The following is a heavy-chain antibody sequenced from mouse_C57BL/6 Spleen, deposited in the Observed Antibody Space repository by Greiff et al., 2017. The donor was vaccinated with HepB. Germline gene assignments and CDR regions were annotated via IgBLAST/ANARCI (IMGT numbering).Heavy chain of an antibody. Sequence: VQLQQSGPELVKPGASVKISCKASGYTFTDYYMNWVKQSHGKSLEWIGDINPNNGGTSYNQKFKGKATLTVDKSSSTAYMELRSLTSEDSAVYYCAREGLGQAMDYWGQGTSVTVSS. V-gene: IGHV1-26*01. CDR3: AREGLGQAMDY. D-gene: IGHD4-1*01. CDR1: GYTFTDYY. CDR2: INPNNGGT. J-gene: IGHJ4*01.